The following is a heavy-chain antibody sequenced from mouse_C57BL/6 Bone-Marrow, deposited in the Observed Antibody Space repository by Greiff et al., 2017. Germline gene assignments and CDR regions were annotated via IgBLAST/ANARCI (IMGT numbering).Heavy chain of an antibody. CDR1: GFTFSSYA. V-gene: IGHV5-4*01. Sequence: EVQRVESGGGLVKPGGSLKLSCAASGFTFSSYAMSWVRQTPEKRLEWVATISDGGSYTYYPDNVKGRFTISRDNAKNNLYLQISHLKSEDTAMYYCARATPWIYYYGSIYAMDYWGQGTSVTVSS. J-gene: IGHJ4*01. CDR2: ISDGGSYT. CDR3: ARATPWIYYYGSIYAMDY. D-gene: IGHD1-1*01.